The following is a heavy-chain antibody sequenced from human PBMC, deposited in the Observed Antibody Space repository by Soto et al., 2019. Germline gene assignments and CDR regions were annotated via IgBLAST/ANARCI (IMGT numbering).Heavy chain of an antibody. J-gene: IGHJ4*02. CDR2: IYYSGST. CDR3: ARGGYLGDPYYFDY. Sequence: SETLSLTCTVSGGSISSYYWSWIRQPPGKGLEWIGYIYYSGSTNYNPSLKSRVTISVDTSKNQISLKLSSVTAADTAVYYCARGGYLGDPYYFDYWGQGTLVTVSS. D-gene: IGHD6-25*01. V-gene: IGHV4-59*01. CDR1: GGSISSYY.